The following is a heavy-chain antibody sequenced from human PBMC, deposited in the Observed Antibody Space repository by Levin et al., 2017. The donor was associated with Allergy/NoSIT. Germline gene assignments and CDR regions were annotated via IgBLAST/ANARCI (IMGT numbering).Heavy chain of an antibody. J-gene: IGHJ4*02. D-gene: IGHD6-19*01. V-gene: IGHV3-21*01. Sequence: GGSLRLSCAASGFTFSSYSMNWVRQAPGKGLEWVSSISSSSSYIYYADSVKGRFTISRDNAKNSLYLQMNSLRAEDTAVYYCARDKGAVAGTTLRYWGQGTLVTVSS. CDR3: ARDKGAVAGTTLRY. CDR1: GFTFSSYS. CDR2: ISSSSSYI.